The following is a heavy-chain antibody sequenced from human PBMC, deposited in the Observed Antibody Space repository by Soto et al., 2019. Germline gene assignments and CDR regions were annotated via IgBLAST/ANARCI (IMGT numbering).Heavy chain of an antibody. CDR1: GFIFRSYA. CDR3: AKAGVGGFRGWDTFNWFDS. CDR2: ISGSGDST. D-gene: IGHD5-18*01. Sequence: EVQLLESGGGLVQPGGSLRLSCAASGFIFRSYAMNWVRQAPGKGLERVSGISGSGDSTYYADAVKGRFTISRDNSKNTLFLQMNSLRDVDGAVYYCAKAGVGGFRGWDTFNWFDSWGQGILVTVSS. V-gene: IGHV3-23*01. J-gene: IGHJ5*01.